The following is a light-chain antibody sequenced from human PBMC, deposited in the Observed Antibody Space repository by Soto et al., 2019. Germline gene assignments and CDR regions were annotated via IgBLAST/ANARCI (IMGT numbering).Light chain of an antibody. V-gene: IGKV3-15*01. J-gene: IGKJ1*01. Sequence: EIVMTQSPATLSVSPGERATLSCRASQSVSSNLAWYQQKPGQAPRLLIYGASTRATGIPARFSGSGSGTEFTLTISSLQSEDFAVYYCXQYNNWPRKFGQGTKVEIK. CDR2: GAS. CDR3: XQYNNWPRK. CDR1: QSVSSN.